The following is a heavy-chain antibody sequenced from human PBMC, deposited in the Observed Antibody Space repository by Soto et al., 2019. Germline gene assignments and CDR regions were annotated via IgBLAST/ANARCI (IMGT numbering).Heavy chain of an antibody. V-gene: IGHV1-69*12. CDR3: ARPVTTDAAHYYYGMDV. CDR2: LIPIFGTA. J-gene: IGHJ6*02. Sequence: QVQLVQSGAEVKKPGSSVKVSCKASGGTFSTYAINWVRQAPGQGLEWMGGLIPIFGTADYAQKFQDRITITADESTSTAYVELSSLRSEDTAVYYCARPVTTDAAHYYYGMDVWGQGTPVTV. D-gene: IGHD4-17*01. CDR1: GGTFSTYA.